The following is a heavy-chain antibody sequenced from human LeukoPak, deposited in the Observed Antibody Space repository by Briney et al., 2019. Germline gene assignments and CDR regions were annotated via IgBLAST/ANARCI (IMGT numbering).Heavy chain of an antibody. J-gene: IGHJ5*02. D-gene: IGHD1-26*01. Sequence: PSETLSLTCTVSGGYIDNNYWSWIRQPPGKGLEWIGYIYFRGSTNYGPSLKSRVTISLDTSKNQFSLRLSSVTAADTAVYYCARQFVVSERLDPWGQGTLVTVTS. V-gene: IGHV4-59*08. CDR2: IYFRGST. CDR1: GGYIDNNY. CDR3: ARQFVVSERLDP.